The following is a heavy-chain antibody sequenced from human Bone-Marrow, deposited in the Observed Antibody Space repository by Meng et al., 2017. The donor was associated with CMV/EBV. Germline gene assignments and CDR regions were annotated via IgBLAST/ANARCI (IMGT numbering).Heavy chain of an antibody. D-gene: IGHD2-15*01. CDR3: GGGVDIAYYYYGMDV. J-gene: IGHJ6*02. CDR2: IIPILGIA. Sequence: SVKVSCKASGGTFSSYAISWVRQAPGQGLEWMGGIIPILGIANYAQKFQGRVTITADKSTSTAYMELSSLRSEDTAVYYCGGGVDIAYYYYGMDVWGQGTTVTVSS. CDR1: GGTFSSYA. V-gene: IGHV1-69*10.